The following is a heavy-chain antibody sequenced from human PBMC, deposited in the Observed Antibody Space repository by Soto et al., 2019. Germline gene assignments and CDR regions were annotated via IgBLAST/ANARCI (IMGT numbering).Heavy chain of an antibody. CDR1: GYTFTSYA. Sequence: ASVKVSCKASGYTFTSYAMHWVRQAPGQRLEWMGWINAGNGNTKYSQKFQGRVTITRDTSASTAYMELSSLRSEDTAVYYCARAPPKMTTVVTPGSGYYYGMDVWGQGTTVTVSS. CDR2: INAGNGNT. D-gene: IGHD4-17*01. V-gene: IGHV1-3*01. CDR3: ARAPPKMTTVVTPGSGYYYGMDV. J-gene: IGHJ6*02.